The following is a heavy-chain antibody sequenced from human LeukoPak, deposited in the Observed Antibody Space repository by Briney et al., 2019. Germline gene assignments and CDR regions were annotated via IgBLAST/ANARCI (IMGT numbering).Heavy chain of an antibody. D-gene: IGHD6-6*01. J-gene: IGHJ4*02. Sequence: VASVKVSCTASGYTFTSYGISWVRQAPGQGLEWMGWISAYNGNTNYAQKLQGRVTMTTDTSTSTAYMELRSLRSDDTAVYYCVKNQAPYSSSAFDYWGQGTLVTVSS. CDR1: GYTFTSYG. V-gene: IGHV1-18*01. CDR3: VKNQAPYSSSAFDY. CDR2: ISAYNGNT.